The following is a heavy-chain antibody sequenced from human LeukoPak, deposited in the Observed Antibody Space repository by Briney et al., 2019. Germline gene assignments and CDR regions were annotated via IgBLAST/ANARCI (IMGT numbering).Heavy chain of an antibody. Sequence: PGGSLRLSCAASGFTFSSYAMSWVRQAPGKGLEWVSAISGSGGSTYYADSVKGRFTISRDNSKNTLYLQMNSLRAEDTAVYYCARSITGTLYYFDYWGQGTLVTVSS. CDR1: GFTFSSYA. V-gene: IGHV3-23*01. D-gene: IGHD1-7*01. J-gene: IGHJ4*02. CDR2: ISGSGGST. CDR3: ARSITGTLYYFDY.